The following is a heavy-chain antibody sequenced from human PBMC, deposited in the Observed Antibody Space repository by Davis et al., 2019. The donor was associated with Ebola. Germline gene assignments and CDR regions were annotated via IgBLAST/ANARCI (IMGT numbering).Heavy chain of an antibody. D-gene: IGHD6-19*01. Sequence: PGGSLRLSCAASGFTFSRYDMHWVRQSTGRGLEWVSAIGTAGDTYYAGSVKGRFTISRENAKNSLYLQMNSLRAGDTAVYYCARGPIAGPGSYWYFDLWGRGTLVTVSS. J-gene: IGHJ2*01. V-gene: IGHV3-13*01. CDR1: GFTFSRYD. CDR3: ARGPIAGPGSYWYFDL. CDR2: IGTAGDT.